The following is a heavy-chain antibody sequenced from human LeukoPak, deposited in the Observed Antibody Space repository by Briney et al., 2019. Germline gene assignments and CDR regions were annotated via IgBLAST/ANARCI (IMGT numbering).Heavy chain of an antibody. D-gene: IGHD3-22*01. CDR1: GGSISSYY. J-gene: IGHJ4*02. Sequence: PSGTLSLTCTVSGGSISSYYWSWIRQPPGKGLEWIGYIYYSGSTNYNPSLKSRVTISVDTSKNQFSLKLSSVTAADTAVYYCARSRTDSSGYSDYFDYWDQGTLVTVAS. CDR2: IYYSGST. CDR3: ARSRTDSSGYSDYFDY. V-gene: IGHV4-59*01.